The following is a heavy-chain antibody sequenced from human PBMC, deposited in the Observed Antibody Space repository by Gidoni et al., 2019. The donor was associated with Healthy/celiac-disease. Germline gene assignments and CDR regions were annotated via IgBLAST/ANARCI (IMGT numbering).Heavy chain of an antibody. V-gene: IGHV3-7*01. D-gene: IGHD4-17*01. CDR1: GFTFSSYW. CDR3: ARVYDYGDYPFYYYYGMDV. Sequence: EVQLVASGGGLVQPGGSRRLSCAASGFTFSSYWMSWVCQAPGKGLEWVANIKQDGSEKYYVDSVKGRFTISRDNAKNSLYLQMNSLRAEDTAVYYCARVYDYGDYPFYYYYGMDVWGQGTTVTLSS. J-gene: IGHJ6*02. CDR2: IKQDGSEK.